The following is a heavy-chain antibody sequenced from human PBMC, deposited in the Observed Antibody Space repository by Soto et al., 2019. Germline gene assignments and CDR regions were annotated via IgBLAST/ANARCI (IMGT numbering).Heavy chain of an antibody. V-gene: IGHV3-7*03. Sequence: GGSLRLSCAASGFTFSSYWMSWVRQAPGKGLEWVANIKEDGSDMYYVDSVKGRFTISRDNAKNSLYLQMNSLRAEDTAVYYCARDRDGVAPYYFDYWGQGTLVTVSS. J-gene: IGHJ4*02. CDR2: IKEDGSDM. CDR3: ARDRDGVAPYYFDY. CDR1: GFTFSSYW. D-gene: IGHD2-15*01.